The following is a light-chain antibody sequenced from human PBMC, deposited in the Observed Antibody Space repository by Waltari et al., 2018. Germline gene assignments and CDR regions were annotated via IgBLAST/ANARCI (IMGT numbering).Light chain of an antibody. CDR2: ASS. CDR3: LQHNDYPFT. J-gene: IGKJ2*01. V-gene: IGKV1-17*01. Sequence: DIQMTQSPSSLSASVGDRVTISCRASQDIRNHLGWFQQKPEKAPKRLIYASSTLESGVPSRFSGSGSGTEFTLTITRLQPEDFATYYCLQHNDYPFTFGQGTKLEIK. CDR1: QDIRNH.